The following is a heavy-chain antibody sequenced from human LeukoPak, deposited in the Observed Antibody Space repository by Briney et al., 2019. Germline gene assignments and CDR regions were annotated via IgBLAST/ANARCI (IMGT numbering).Heavy chain of an antibody. D-gene: IGHD2-8*02. J-gene: IGHJ4*02. V-gene: IGHV3-23*01. CDR3: GKERGGTGGQLFDF. CDR1: GFTFSNYA. Sequence: TGGSLRLSCAASGFTFSNYALSWVRQAPGKGLEWVSAISYNGENTYYADSVKGRFTISRDSSKNTVYLQMNSLRAEDTAVYYWGKERGGTGGQLFDFWGEGPRVTV. CDR2: ISYNGENT.